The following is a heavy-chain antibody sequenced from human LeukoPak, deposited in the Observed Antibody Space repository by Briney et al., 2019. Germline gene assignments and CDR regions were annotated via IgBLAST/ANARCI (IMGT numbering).Heavy chain of an antibody. CDR1: GYTFTSYG. J-gene: IGHJ1*01. Sequence: ASVKVSCKASGYTFTSYGISWVRQAPGRGLEWMGWISAYNGNTHYAQKLQGRFTMTTDTSTSTAYMELRSLRSDDTAVYYCARAIAVAGTTMDFQRWGQGTLVTVSS. CDR2: ISAYNGNT. D-gene: IGHD6-19*01. V-gene: IGHV1-18*01. CDR3: ARAIAVAGTTMDFQR.